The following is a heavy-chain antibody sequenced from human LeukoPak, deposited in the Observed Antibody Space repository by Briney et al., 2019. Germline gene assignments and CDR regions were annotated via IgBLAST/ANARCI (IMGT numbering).Heavy chain of an antibody. CDR3: ARLGRYDILTGYHRDL. D-gene: IGHD3-9*01. Sequence: GESMKISCKGSGYSFTSYWIGWVRQIRGQGLEWMGIIYPVDSDTRYSPSLPSQVTIPADKSISPAYVQWSSLKASDTSMYYCARLGRYDILTGYHRDLGRQETVVSVSS. V-gene: IGHV5-51*01. J-gene: IGHJ5*02. CDR2: IYPVDSDT. CDR1: GYSFTSYW.